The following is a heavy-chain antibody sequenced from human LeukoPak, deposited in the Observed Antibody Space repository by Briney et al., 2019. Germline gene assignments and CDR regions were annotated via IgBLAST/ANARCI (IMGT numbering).Heavy chain of an antibody. V-gene: IGHV4-31*03. J-gene: IGHJ3*02. Sequence: PSHTLSLTFTVAGASVVIVGSDCGWVSQLPGNGREWIEYIYYSESTYYNPSLQSRLIISIDTSKNQFSLKLSAVTAADKAVYYYARDFSNGDFDIWGQGTVVTVSS. CDR3: ARDFSNGDFDI. CDR2: IYYSEST. D-gene: IGHD3-3*01. CDR1: GASVVIVGSD.